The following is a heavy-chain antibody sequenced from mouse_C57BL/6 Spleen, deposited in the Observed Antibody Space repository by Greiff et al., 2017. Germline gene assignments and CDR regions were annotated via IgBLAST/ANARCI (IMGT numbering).Heavy chain of an antibody. CDR3: ARGIYYDYEGRFAY. CDR2: ISSGSSTI. D-gene: IGHD2-4*01. Sequence: EVKVVESGGGLVKPGGSLKLSCAASGFTFSDYGMHWVRQAPEKGLEWVAYISSGSSTIYYADTVKGRFTISRDNAKNTLFLQMTSLRSEDTAMYYCARGIYYDYEGRFAYWGQGTLVTVSA. CDR1: GFTFSDYG. J-gene: IGHJ3*01. V-gene: IGHV5-17*01.